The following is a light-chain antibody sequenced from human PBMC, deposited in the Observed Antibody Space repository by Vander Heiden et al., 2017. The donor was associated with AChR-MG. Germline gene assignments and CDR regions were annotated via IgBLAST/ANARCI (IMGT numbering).Light chain of an antibody. J-gene: IGKJ2*01. Sequence: EIVMTQSPAILSVSPGERANLSCRASQSVSTNLAWYQHKPGQAPRLLIYGASTRATGIPARFSGSGSGTEFTLTISSLQSEDFAVYYCQQYNSWPYTFAQGTKLEI. CDR2: GAS. CDR3: QQYNSWPYT. V-gene: IGKV3-15*01. CDR1: QSVSTN.